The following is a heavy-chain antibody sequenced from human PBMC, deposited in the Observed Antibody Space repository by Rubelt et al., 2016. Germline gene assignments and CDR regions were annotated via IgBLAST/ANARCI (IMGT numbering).Heavy chain of an antibody. D-gene: IGHD1-1*01. Sequence: QVQLVQSGAEVKKPGASVKVSCKVSGYTLTELSMHWVRQAPGKGLEWMGGFDPEDGETIYAEKFQSRVTMNEDTSTVTGYMELSSLRSEDTAVYYCATVNWNVDYWGQGTLVTVSS. CDR2: FDPEDGET. CDR1: GYTLTELS. J-gene: IGHJ4*02. CDR3: ATVNWNVDY. V-gene: IGHV1-24*01.